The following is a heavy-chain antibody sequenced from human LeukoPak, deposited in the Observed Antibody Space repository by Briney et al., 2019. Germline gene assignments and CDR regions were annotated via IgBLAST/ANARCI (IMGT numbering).Heavy chain of an antibody. D-gene: IGHD4-23*01. CDR1: GFTFSSYA. CDR2: ISSSSSTI. CDR3: ARDYHDYGGREGY. V-gene: IGHV3-48*01. Sequence: PGGSLRLSCAASGFTFSSYAMSWVRQAPGKGLEWVSYISSSSSTIYYADSVKGRFTISRDNAKNSLYLQMNSLRAEDTAVYYCARDYHDYGGREGYWGQGTLVTVSS. J-gene: IGHJ4*02.